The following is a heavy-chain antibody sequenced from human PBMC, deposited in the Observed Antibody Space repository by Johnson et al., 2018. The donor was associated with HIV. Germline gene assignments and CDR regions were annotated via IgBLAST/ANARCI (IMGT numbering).Heavy chain of an antibody. V-gene: IGHV3-30*18. CDR3: AKSIAARIVGYSFDI. J-gene: IGHJ3*02. CDR2: ISYDGSNN. D-gene: IGHD6-6*01. Sequence: QVQLVESGGGVVQPGRSLRLSCAASGFTFSSYAMHWVRQAPGKGLEWVAVISYDGSNNDYADSVKGRFTISRDNSKNTLYLQMNSLRAEDTAVYYCAKSIAARIVGYSFDIWGQGTMVTVSS. CDR1: GFTFSSYA.